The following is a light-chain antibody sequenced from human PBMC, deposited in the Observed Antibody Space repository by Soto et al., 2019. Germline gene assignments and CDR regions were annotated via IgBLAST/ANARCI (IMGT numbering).Light chain of an antibody. CDR2: EGS. J-gene: IGLJ3*02. CDR3: CSYARSTTFAM. CDR1: SSDVGSYNL. Sequence: QSALTQPASVSGSPGQSITISCTGTSSDVGSYNLVSWYQQYPGKAPKLMIYEGSKRPSGVSNRFSGSKSGNTASLTISGLQAEDEADYYCCSYARSTTFAMFGGGTKLTVL. V-gene: IGLV2-23*03.